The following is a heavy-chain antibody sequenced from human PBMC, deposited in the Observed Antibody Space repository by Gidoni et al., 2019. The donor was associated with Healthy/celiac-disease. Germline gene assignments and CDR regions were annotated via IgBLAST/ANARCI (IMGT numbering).Heavy chain of an antibody. V-gene: IGHV3-23*01. D-gene: IGHD4-17*01. CDR1: GFTCSSYA. CDR2: ISGSGGST. CDR3: ASRLDYGDDQH. Sequence: EVQPLASGGGLVQHGGSLRLSCAASGFTCSSYAMSLVRQAPGMGLEWVSAISGSGGSTYYANSVKGRFTISRDNSKNTLYRQMNSLRAEDTAVYYCASRLDYGDDQHWGQGTLVTVSS. J-gene: IGHJ1*01.